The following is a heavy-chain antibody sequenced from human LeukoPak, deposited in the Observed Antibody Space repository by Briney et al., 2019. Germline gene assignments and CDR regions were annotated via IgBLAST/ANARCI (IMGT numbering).Heavy chain of an antibody. V-gene: IGHV3-23*01. J-gene: IGHJ3*02. CDR1: GFSFSAHP. Sequence: PGGSLRLSCAASGFSFSAHPMGWVRQAPGEGLQWLSGISASGDVTFQADRVKGRFAISRDNSKNTLYLQMTGLRAGDTAEYYCAKSLFTSATGTGRAFHIWGQGTMVTVSS. CDR3: AKSLFTSATGTGRAFHI. D-gene: IGHD1-1*01. CDR2: ISASGDVT.